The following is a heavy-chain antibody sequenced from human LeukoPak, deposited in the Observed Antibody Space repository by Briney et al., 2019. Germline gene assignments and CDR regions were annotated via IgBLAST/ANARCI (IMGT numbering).Heavy chain of an antibody. Sequence: GGSLRLSCAASGFIFSSYWMMWLRQAPGKGLEWEANIRQDGSEKNYVDSVKGRFTISRDNAKISLYLQMNSLRAEDTAVYYCATDRKVGTWDPRFDYWGQGTLVTVSS. V-gene: IGHV3-7*01. J-gene: IGHJ4*02. D-gene: IGHD4-23*01. CDR1: GFIFSSYW. CDR3: ATDRKVGTWDPRFDY. CDR2: IRQDGSEK.